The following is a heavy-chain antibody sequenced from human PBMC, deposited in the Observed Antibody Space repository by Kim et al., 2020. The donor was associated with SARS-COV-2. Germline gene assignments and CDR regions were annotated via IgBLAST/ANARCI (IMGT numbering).Heavy chain of an antibody. V-gene: IGHV4-39*01. D-gene: IGHD3-3*01. CDR3: SRGGAPYFIFWRGEYFDY. CDR1: GGSISNNNYH. CDR2: IYFSGST. J-gene: IGHJ4*02. Sequence: SETLSLTCTVSGGSISNNNYHWGWIRQTPGKGLEWIGSIYFSGSTSYNPSLKSRVTISVDTSQNQFSLKLSSVTATDTAVYYCSRGGAPYFIFWRGEYFDYWGRGTLVTVSS.